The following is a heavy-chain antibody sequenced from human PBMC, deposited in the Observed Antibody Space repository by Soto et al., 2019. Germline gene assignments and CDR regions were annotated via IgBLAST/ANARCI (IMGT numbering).Heavy chain of an antibody. CDR3: AGAWYSYGYWRGPNGMDV. Sequence: PSETLSLTCAVYGGSFSGYYWSWIRQPPEKGLEWIGEINHSGSTNYNPSLKSRVTISVDTSKNQFSLKLSSVTAADTAVYYFAGAWYSYGYWRGPNGMDVWGQGTTVTVSS. V-gene: IGHV4-34*01. J-gene: IGHJ6*02. D-gene: IGHD5-18*01. CDR2: INHSGST. CDR1: GGSFSGYY.